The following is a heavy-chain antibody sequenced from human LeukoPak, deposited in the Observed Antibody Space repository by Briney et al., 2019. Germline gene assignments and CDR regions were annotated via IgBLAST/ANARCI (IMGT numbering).Heavy chain of an antibody. J-gene: IGHJ4*02. V-gene: IGHV1-2*02. CDR1: GYTFTDYY. CDR3: ARGHATAASFDY. Sequence: ASVKVSWKASGYTFTDYYMYWVRQAPGQGLEWMGWISPNSGDTSYAQKFQGRVTMTRDTSISTAYMEVSGLRSDDTAVYYCARGHATAASFDYWGQGTLVTVSS. CDR2: ISPNSGDT. D-gene: IGHD6-13*01.